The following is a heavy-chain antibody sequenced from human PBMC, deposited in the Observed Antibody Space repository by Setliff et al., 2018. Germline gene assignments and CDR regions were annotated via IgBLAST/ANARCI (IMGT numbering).Heavy chain of an antibody. J-gene: IGHJ6*03. CDR1: GYTFNTFG. V-gene: IGHV1-18*01. D-gene: IGHD1-26*01. Sequence: ASVKVSCKTSGYTFNTFGISWVRRAPGQGLDWMGWISPYNGDTKSAQKFQGRVTMTIDTSTSTAYVEVRRLTSDDTAVYYCARSPPNRGVGQGHYMDVWGIGTTVTVSS. CDR3: ARSPPNRGVGQGHYMDV. CDR2: ISPYNGDT.